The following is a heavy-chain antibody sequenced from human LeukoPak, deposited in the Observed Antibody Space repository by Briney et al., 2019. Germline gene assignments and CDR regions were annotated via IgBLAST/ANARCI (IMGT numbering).Heavy chain of an antibody. CDR1: GGTFSSYV. Sequence: ASVKVSCKASGGTFSSYVINWVRQAPGQGLEWMGGIIPIFGTTNYAQKFQGRVTITADESTSTAYMELSSLKASDTAMYYCARLGDRMAYGMDVWGQGTTVTVSS. CDR3: ARLGDRMAYGMDV. J-gene: IGHJ6*02. D-gene: IGHD2-8*01. V-gene: IGHV1-69*13. CDR2: IIPIFGTT.